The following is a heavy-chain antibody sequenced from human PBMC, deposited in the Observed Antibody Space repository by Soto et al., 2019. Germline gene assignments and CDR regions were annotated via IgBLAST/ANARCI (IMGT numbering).Heavy chain of an antibody. Sequence: QVQLVQSGAEVKKPGSSVKVSCKASGGTFSSYAISWVRQASGQGLEWMGGIIPIFGTANYAQKFQGRVTITADKSTSTAYMELSSLRSEDTAVYYCARATSTYYYDSSGYYYGGWFDPWGQGTLVTVSS. D-gene: IGHD3-22*01. CDR3: ARATSTYYYDSSGYYYGGWFDP. CDR1: GGTFSSYA. J-gene: IGHJ5*02. CDR2: IIPIFGTA. V-gene: IGHV1-69*06.